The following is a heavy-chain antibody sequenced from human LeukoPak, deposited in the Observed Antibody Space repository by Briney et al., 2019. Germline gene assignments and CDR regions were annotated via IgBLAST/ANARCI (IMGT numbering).Heavy chain of an antibody. Sequence: TQSGPTLVKPTQTLTLTCTFSGFSLSTTGMCVGWIRQPPGKALEWLGLIYWDDDKRYSPSLKNRLTITKDTSKNQVVLTMTNMDPVDTATYYCAHAYYYDGSHYSSPIYWGQGTLVTVSS. CDR3: AHAYYYDGSHYSSPIY. CDR2: IYWDDDK. J-gene: IGHJ4*02. D-gene: IGHD3-22*01. V-gene: IGHV2-5*02. CDR1: GFSLSTTGMC.